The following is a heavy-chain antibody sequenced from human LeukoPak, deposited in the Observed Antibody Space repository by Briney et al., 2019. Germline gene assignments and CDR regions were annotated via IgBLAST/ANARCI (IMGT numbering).Heavy chain of an antibody. CDR1: GFIFSSYG. J-gene: IGHJ4*02. CDR2: IWYDGSNK. V-gene: IGHV3-33*08. CDR3: ARDRDYYDSSGYADY. Sequence: GGSLRLSCAASGFIFSSYGMHWVRQAPGKGLEWVAVIWYDGSNKYYADSVKGRFTISRDNSKNTLYLQMNSLRAEDTAVYYCARDRDYYDSSGYADYWGQGTLVTVSS. D-gene: IGHD3-22*01.